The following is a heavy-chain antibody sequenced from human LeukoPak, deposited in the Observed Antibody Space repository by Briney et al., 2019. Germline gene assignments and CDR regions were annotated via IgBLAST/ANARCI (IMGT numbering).Heavy chain of an antibody. CDR2: IYSTGST. V-gene: IGHV4-4*07. CDR3: ARQGYTVSYYFLDY. CDR1: GGSVRSYW. Sequence: PSETLSLTCDVSGGSVRSYWWGWVRQPAGKGLEWLGRIYSTGSTRFNPSLKSRHTLSIDTSTNQFSLTLTSVTAADTAVYFCARQGYTVSYYFLDYWSQGTLVTVSS. D-gene: IGHD1-26*01. J-gene: IGHJ4*02.